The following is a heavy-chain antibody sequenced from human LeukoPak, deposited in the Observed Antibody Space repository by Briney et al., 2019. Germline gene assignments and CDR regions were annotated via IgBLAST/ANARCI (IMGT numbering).Heavy chain of an antibody. J-gene: IGHJ4*02. CDR2: IWYDGSNK. V-gene: IGHV3-33*01. CDR3: ARGGLRYFDWFDY. Sequence: GGSLRLSCAASGFTFSSYGMHWVRQAPGKGLEWVAVIWYDGSNKYYADSVKGRFTISRDNSKNTLYLQMNSLRAEDTAVYYCARGGLRYFDWFDYWGQETLVTVSS. D-gene: IGHD3-9*01. CDR1: GFTFSSYG.